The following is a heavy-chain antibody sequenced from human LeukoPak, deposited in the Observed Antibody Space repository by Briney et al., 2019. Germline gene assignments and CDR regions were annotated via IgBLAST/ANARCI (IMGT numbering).Heavy chain of an antibody. CDR3: ARDPGVNYYDSSGYSFP. V-gene: IGHV3-74*01. CDR2: IKSDGSST. Sequence: GGSLRLSCAASGFSFSSYWMHWVRQAPGKGLVWVSRIKSDGSSTSYADSVKGRFTISRDNAKNTLYLQMNSLRAEDTAVYYCARDPGVNYYDSSGYSFPWGQGTLVTVSS. D-gene: IGHD3-22*01. J-gene: IGHJ5*02. CDR1: GFSFSSYW.